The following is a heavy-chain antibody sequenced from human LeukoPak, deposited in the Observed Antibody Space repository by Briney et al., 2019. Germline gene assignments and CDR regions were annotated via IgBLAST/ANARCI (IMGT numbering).Heavy chain of an antibody. CDR2: INPNSGGT. D-gene: IGHD6-6*01. J-gene: IGHJ5*02. Sequence: ASVKVSCKASGYTFTGYYMHWVRQAPGQGLEWMGWINPNSGGTNYAQKFQGRVTMTRDTSISTAYMELSRLRSDDTAVYYCARRIIAARRGHALFAPGARGTRVTVSS. CDR3: ARRIIAARRGHALFAP. V-gene: IGHV1-2*02. CDR1: GYTFTGYY.